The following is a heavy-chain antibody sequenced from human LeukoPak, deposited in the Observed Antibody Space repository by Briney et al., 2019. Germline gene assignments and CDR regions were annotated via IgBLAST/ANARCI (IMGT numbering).Heavy chain of an antibody. V-gene: IGHV4-39*07. CDR1: GGSISSYY. D-gene: IGHD6-13*01. J-gene: IGHJ4*02. CDR3: ARDRPGGSSLDY. Sequence: ETXSLTCTVSGGSISSYYWGWIRQPPGKGLEWIGSIYYSGSTYYNPSLKSRVTISVDTSKNQFSLKLSSVTAADTAVYYCARDRPGGSSLDYWGQGTLVTVSS. CDR2: IYYSGST.